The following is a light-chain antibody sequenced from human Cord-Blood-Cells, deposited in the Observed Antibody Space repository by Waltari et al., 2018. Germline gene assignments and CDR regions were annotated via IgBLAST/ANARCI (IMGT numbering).Light chain of an antibody. CDR1: SSDVGSYNL. Sequence: QSALTQPASVSGSPGQSITISCTGTSSDVGSYNLISWYQQHPGKAPKLMIYEGRKRPSVVSNRFSGSKSGDTASLTSSGLQAEDDADYYCCSYAGSVVFDGETKLTVL. CDR2: EGR. J-gene: IGLJ2*01. V-gene: IGLV2-23*01. CDR3: CSYAGSVV.